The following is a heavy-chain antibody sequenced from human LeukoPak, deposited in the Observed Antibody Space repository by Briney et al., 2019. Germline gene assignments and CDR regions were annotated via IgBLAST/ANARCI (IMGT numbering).Heavy chain of an antibody. D-gene: IGHD6-13*01. V-gene: IGHV1-18*01. Sequence: ASVKVSCKASGYTFTSYDINWVRQATGQGLEWMGWSNTNTGNTNYAQKFQGRVTMTTDTSTSTAYMEVRSLRSDDTAVYYCARDGSSSWYQNWGQGTLVTVSS. J-gene: IGHJ4*02. CDR2: SNTNTGNT. CDR1: GYTFTSYD. CDR3: ARDGSSSWYQN.